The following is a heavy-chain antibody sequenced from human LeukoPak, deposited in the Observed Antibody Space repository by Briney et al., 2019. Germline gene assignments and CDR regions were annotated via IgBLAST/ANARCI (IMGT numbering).Heavy chain of an antibody. CDR3: ARDRGGSWTFDY. J-gene: IGHJ4*02. Sequence: GSSVKVSCKASGGTFSSYAISWVRQAPGQGLEWMGGIIPIFGTANYAQKFQGRVTITADKSTSTAYLELSSLRSEDTAVYYCARDRGGSWTFDYWGQGTLVTVSS. D-gene: IGHD6-13*01. V-gene: IGHV1-69*06. CDR1: GGTFSSYA. CDR2: IIPIFGTA.